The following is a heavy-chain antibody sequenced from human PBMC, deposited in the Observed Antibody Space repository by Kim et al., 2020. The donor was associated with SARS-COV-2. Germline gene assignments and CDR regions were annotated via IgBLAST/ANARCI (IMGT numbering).Heavy chain of an antibody. CDR1: GGSISSGSYY. V-gene: IGHV4-61*02. CDR3: TLSSHTKNEFDY. Sequence: SETLSLTCTVSGGSISSGSYYWSWIRQPAGKGLEWIGRIYTSGSTNYNPSLKSRVTISVDTSKNQFSLKLSSVTAADTAVYYCTLSSHTKNEFDYWGQGTLVTVSS. J-gene: IGHJ4*02. CDR2: IYTSGST. D-gene: IGHD6-13*01.